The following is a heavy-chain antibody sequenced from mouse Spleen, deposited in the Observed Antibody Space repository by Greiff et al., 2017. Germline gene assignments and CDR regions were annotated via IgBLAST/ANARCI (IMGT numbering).Heavy chain of an antibody. CDR2: ISSGSSTI. V-gene: IGHV5-17*01. J-gene: IGHJ4*01. CDR1: GFTFSDYG. Sequence: EVKLVESGGGLVKPGGSLKLSCAASGFTFSDYGMHWVRQAPEKGLEWVAYISSGSSTIYYADTVKGRFTISRDNAKNTLFLQMTSLRSEDTAMYYCARRFVTTYAMDYWGQGTSVTVSS. CDR3: ARRFVTTYAMDY. D-gene: IGHD1-1*01.